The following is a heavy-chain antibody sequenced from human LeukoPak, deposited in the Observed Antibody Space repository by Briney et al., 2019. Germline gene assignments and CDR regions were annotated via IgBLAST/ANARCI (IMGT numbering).Heavy chain of an antibody. J-gene: IGHJ6*03. CDR2: IRYDGSNK. CDR1: GFTFDDYA. Sequence: GGSLRLSCAASGFTFDDYAMHWVRQAPGKGLEWVAFIRYDGSNKYYADSVKGRFTISRDNSKNTLYLQMNSLRAEDTAVYYCAKDHDIYCTNGVCPHYMDVWGKGTTVTVSS. D-gene: IGHD2-8*01. CDR3: AKDHDIYCTNGVCPHYMDV. V-gene: IGHV3-30*02.